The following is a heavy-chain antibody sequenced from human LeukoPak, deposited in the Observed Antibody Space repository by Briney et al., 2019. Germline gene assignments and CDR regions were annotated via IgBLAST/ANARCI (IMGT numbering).Heavy chain of an antibody. D-gene: IGHD3-3*01. Sequence: PGGSLRLSCTASGFTFGDYAMSWVRQAPGKGLEWVGFIRSKAYGGTTEYAASVKGRFTISRDDSKSIAYLQMNSLKTEDTAVYYCTRDASNYDFWSGYLTWFDPWGQGTLVTVSS. CDR1: GFTFGDYA. CDR3: TRDASNYDFWSGYLTWFDP. V-gene: IGHV3-49*04. CDR2: IRSKAYGGTT. J-gene: IGHJ5*02.